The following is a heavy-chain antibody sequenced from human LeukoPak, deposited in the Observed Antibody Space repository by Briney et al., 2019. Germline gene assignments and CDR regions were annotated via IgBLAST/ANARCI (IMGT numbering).Heavy chain of an antibody. CDR2: IYYSGST. V-gene: IGHV4-59*01. CDR1: GVSISSYY. D-gene: IGHD2-2*02. Sequence: PSETLSLTCTVSGVSISSYYWSWIRQPPGKGLEWIGYIYYSGSTNYNPSLKSRVTISVDTSKNQFSLKLSSVTAADTAVYYCARLYCSSTSCYTWAFDIWGQGTMVTVSS. J-gene: IGHJ3*02. CDR3: ARLYCSSTSCYTWAFDI.